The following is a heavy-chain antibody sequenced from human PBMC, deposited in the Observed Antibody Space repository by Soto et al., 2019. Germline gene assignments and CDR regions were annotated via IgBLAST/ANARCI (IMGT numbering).Heavy chain of an antibody. D-gene: IGHD3-16*01. Sequence: RTLSLHCAISGDSVSSNSAAWKWIRQSPSRGLEWLGMTYCRSKWYYDYAVSWKSRITTNPGSAKNQRFLQLNSVNPEDTAVYYCATEPRGPRYGGGFNCFDPWGQGTLVT. CDR1: GDSVSSNSAA. J-gene: IGHJ5*02. V-gene: IGHV6-1*01. CDR3: ATEPRGPRYGGGFNCFDP. CDR2: TYCRSKWYY.